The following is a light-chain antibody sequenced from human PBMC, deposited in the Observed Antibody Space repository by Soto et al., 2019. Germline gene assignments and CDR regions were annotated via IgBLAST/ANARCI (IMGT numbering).Light chain of an antibody. CDR1: QSITNR. J-gene: IGKJ1*01. V-gene: IGKV1-5*01. Sequence: DIQMTQSPSTLSASVGDRVTITCRASQSITNRLAWYQQKPGKAPQVLIYDASNLESGVPSRFSGSGFGTEFILTISSLQPDDFATYWCQHYGGMWTFGQGTKVDIK. CDR2: DAS. CDR3: QHYGGMWT.